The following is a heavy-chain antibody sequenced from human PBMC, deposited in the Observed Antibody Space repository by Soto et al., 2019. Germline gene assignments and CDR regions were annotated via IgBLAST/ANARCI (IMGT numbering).Heavy chain of an antibody. D-gene: IGHD2-2*01. CDR1: GFTFDDYT. J-gene: IGHJ4*02. V-gene: IGHV3-43*01. Sequence: PGGSLRLSCAASGFTFDDYTMHWVRQAPGKGLEWVSAISGGGGSTYYADSVKGRFTISRDNSKNTLYLQMTNMDPVDTATYFCAHGLVPAAPLVYFDYWGQGTLVTVSS. CDR3: AHGLVPAAPLVYFDY. CDR2: ISGGGGST.